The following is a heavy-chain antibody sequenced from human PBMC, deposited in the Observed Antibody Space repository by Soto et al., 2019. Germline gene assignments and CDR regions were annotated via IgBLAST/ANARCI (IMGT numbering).Heavy chain of an antibody. V-gene: IGHV4-59*06. Sequence: SETLSLTCTVSGGSISNYYWIWIRQHPGKGLEWIGYIYYSGSTYYNPSLKSRVTISVDTSKNQFSLKLSSVTAADTAVYYCASQGSWFDPWGQGTLVTVSS. CDR3: ASQGSWFDP. J-gene: IGHJ5*02. CDR2: IYYSGST. CDR1: GGSISNYY. D-gene: IGHD1-26*01.